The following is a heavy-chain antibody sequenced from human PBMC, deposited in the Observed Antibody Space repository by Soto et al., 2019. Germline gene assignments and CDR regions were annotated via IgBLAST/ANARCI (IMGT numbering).Heavy chain of an antibody. CDR1: GSSVSGGIYY. Sequence: PSETLSLTCTVSGSSVSGGIYYWTWIRQPPGKGPEWIGYIYHRETTNYNASLRSRVTISVDTSKNQFSLRLTSVTAADTAVYYCARYRDYGDYGYFDSWGQGTLVTVSS. CDR2: IYHRETT. D-gene: IGHD4-17*01. V-gene: IGHV4-61*01. CDR3: ARYRDYGDYGYFDS. J-gene: IGHJ4*02.